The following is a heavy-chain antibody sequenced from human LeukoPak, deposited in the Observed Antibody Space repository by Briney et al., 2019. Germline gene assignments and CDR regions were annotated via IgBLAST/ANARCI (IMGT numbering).Heavy chain of an antibody. J-gene: IGHJ1*01. D-gene: IGHD6-13*01. CDR1: GGSISSSSYY. CDR3: AGIAAVGTWYFQH. CDR2: IYYSGST. Sequence: SSETLSLTCTVSGGSISSSSYYWGWIRQPPGKGLEWIGSIYYSGSTYYNPSLKSRVTISVDTSKNQFSLKLSSVTAADTAVYYCAGIAAVGTWYFQHWGQGTLVTVSS. V-gene: IGHV4-39*01.